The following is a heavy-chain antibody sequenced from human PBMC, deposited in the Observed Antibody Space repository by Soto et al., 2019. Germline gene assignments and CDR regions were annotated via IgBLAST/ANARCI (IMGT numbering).Heavy chain of an antibody. V-gene: IGHV1-46*01. CDR1: GYTFTTYY. Sequence: QVQLVQSGAEVKKPGASVKVSCKASGYTFTTYYMHWVRQAPGQGLEWMGIINPSGGSTRYAQKFQGRFTMTRDTSTSTVYMELSSLKSEDTAVYYCARGLIYDSSGYYFDYWGQGTLVTVSS. J-gene: IGHJ4*02. CDR3: ARGLIYDSSGYYFDY. CDR2: INPSGGST. D-gene: IGHD3-22*01.